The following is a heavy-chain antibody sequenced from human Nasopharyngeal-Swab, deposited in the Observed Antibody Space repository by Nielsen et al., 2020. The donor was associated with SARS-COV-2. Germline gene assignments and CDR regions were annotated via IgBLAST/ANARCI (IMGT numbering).Heavy chain of an antibody. J-gene: IGHJ6*02. D-gene: IGHD3-9*01. V-gene: IGHV1-18*01. Sequence: ASVKVSCKASGYTFTSYGISWVRQAPGQGLEWMGWISAYNGNTNYAQKLQGRVTMTTDTSTSTAYMELRSLRSDDTAVYYCAGYDILTGSMDVWGQETTVTVSS. CDR3: AGYDILTGSMDV. CDR2: ISAYNGNT. CDR1: GYTFTSYG.